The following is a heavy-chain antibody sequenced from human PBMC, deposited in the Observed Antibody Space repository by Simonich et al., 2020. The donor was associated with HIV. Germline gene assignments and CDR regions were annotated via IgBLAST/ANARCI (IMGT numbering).Heavy chain of an antibody. V-gene: IGHV4-34*01. D-gene: IGHD3-3*01. CDR3: ARRDRELILYFDY. J-gene: IGHJ4*02. CDR1: GGSFSGYY. CDR2: INHSGIT. Sequence: QVQLQQWGAGLLKPSETLSLTCAVYGGSFSGYYLSWIRPPPGKGLEWIGEINHSGITNYKSSLNSRATISVDKSKNQFSLKLSSVTAADTAIYYCARRDRELILYFDYWGQGNLVTVSS.